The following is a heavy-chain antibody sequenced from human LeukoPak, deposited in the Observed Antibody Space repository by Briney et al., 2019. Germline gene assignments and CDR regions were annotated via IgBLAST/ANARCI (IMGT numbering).Heavy chain of an antibody. D-gene: IGHD6-19*01. V-gene: IGHV4-59*01. CDR1: GGSISSYY. CDR2: IYYSGST. CDR3: ARTAVAVLGGFDP. Sequence: KTSETLSLTCTVSGGSISSYYWSWIRQPPGKGLEWIGYIYYSGSTNYNPSLKSRVTISVDTSKNQFSLKLSSVTAADTAVYYCARTAVAVLGGFDPWGQGTLVTVSS. J-gene: IGHJ5*02.